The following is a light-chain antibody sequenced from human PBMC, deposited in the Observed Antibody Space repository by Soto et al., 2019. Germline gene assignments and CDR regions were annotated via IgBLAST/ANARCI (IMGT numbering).Light chain of an antibody. CDR3: LQYHDWPPIT. CDR2: GAS. CDR1: QTVSDD. J-gene: IGKJ3*01. V-gene: IGKV3-15*01. Sequence: EIVMTQSPATLFVSPGERATLSCRASQTVSDDLAWYQQKPGQAPRLLIYGASTRATDIPARFSGGGSGTEFTLTISSLQSEDSAIYYFLQYHDWPPITFGPGTKVNI.